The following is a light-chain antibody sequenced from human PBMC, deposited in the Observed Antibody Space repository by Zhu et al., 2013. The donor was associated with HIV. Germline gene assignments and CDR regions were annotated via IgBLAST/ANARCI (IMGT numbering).Light chain of an antibody. J-gene: IGKJ1*01. V-gene: IGKV3-20*01. CDR3: QQYSTSPWT. Sequence: EIVLTQSPGTLSLSPGERAALSCRASQSVSSSYLAWYQQRLGQAPRLLIYGASYRATGIPDRYSGSGSGTDFTLTITRLEPEDFALYYCQQYSTSPWTFGLGTKVEIK. CDR1: QSVSSSY. CDR2: GAS.